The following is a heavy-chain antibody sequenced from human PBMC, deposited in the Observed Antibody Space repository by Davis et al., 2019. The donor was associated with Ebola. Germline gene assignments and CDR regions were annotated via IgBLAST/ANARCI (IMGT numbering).Heavy chain of an antibody. CDR3: AKDMIDEGLSSPHPDFQH. D-gene: IGHD3-22*01. J-gene: IGHJ1*01. CDR2: ITSSGSRT. Sequence: GGSLRLSCTASGFTFTSYAMSWVRQAPGKGLEWVSAITSSGSRTYYADSVRGRFPISRDNSKNTLYLQIKSLSAEDTAVYYCAKDMIDEGLSSPHPDFQHWGQGTLVTVSS. CDR1: GFTFTSYA. V-gene: IGHV3-23*01.